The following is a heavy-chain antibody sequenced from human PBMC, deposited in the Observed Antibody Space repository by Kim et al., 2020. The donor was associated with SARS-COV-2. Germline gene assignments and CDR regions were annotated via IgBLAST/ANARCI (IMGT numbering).Heavy chain of an antibody. V-gene: IGHV3-49*01. D-gene: IGHD1-26*01. J-gene: IGHJ4*02. CDR3: TRGGASSVYYFDY. Sequence: EYTASLKGTFTTSRDDSKNIAYLQKNRLKGEDLAVYYCTRGGASSVYYFDYWGQGTLVTVSS.